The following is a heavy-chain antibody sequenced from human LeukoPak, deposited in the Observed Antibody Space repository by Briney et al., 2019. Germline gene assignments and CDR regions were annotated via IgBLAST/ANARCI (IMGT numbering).Heavy chain of an antibody. CDR1: GFTFSSYG. V-gene: IGHV3-33*06. J-gene: IGHJ4*02. Sequence: PGRSLRLSCAASGFTFSSYGMHWVRQAPGKGLEWVAVIWYDGSNKYYADSVKGRLTISRDNSKNTLYLQMNSLRAEDTAVYYCAKEDCSSTSCHTFLGYSSSGGLDYWGQGTLVTVSS. CDR2: IWYDGSNK. CDR3: AKEDCSSTSCHTFLGYSSSGGLDY. D-gene: IGHD2-2*01.